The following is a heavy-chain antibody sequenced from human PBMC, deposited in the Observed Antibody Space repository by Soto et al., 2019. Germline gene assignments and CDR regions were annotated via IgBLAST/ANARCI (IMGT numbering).Heavy chain of an antibody. V-gene: IGHV3-30-3*01. J-gene: IGHJ4*02. CDR3: ARDLETGGDWGILFDY. CDR2: ISSDGSRQ. Sequence: QVQLVESGGGVVQPGRSLRLSCAASGFTFSSYAIHWVRQAPGKGLEWVGVISSDGSRQYYADSVQGRFTISRDNSMNTLYLQMNSLRADDTAVYYCARDLETGGDWGILFDYGGQGTLVTVSS. D-gene: IGHD2-21*01. CDR1: GFTFSSYA.